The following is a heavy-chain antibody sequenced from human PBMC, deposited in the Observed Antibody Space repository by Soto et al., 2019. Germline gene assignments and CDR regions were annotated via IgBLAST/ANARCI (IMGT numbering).Heavy chain of an antibody. CDR3: AKDTRGPYSSSRRGIDY. D-gene: IGHD6-13*01. J-gene: IGHJ4*02. Sequence: GGPLRRSCAARGVTFSSSSMNWDRQATKKGLEWVSYISSSSSTIYYADSVKGRFTISRDNAKNSLYLQMNSLRAEDTAVYYCAKDTRGPYSSSRRGIDYWGQGTLVTVSS. CDR1: GVTFSSSS. V-gene: IGHV3-48*01. CDR2: ISSSSSTI.